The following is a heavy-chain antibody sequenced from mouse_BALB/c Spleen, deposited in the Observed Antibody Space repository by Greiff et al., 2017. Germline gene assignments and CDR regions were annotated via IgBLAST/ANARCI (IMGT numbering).Heavy chain of an antibody. Sequence: ESGPGLVKPSQSLSLTCSVTGYSITSGYYWNWIRQFPGNKLEWMGYISYDGSNNYNPSLKNRISITRDTSKNQFFLKLNSVTTEDTATYYCARGDYDVGYAMDYWGQGTSVTVSS. D-gene: IGHD2-4*01. CDR1: GYSITSGYY. J-gene: IGHJ4*01. CDR2: ISYDGSN. V-gene: IGHV3-6*02. CDR3: ARGDYDVGYAMDY.